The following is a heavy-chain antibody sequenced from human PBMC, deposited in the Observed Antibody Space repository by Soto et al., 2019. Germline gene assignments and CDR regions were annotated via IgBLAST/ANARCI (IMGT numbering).Heavy chain of an antibody. V-gene: IGHV1-8*01. D-gene: IGHD3-10*01. CDR2: MNPNSGNT. J-gene: IGHJ6*03. CDR3: ARGVRGVLKNYYYYYMDV. Sequence: ASVKVSCKASGYTFTSYDINWVRQATGQGLEWMGWMNPNSGNTGYAQKFQGRVTMTRNTSISTAYMELSSLRSEDTAVYYCARGVRGVLKNYYYYYMDVWGKGTTVTSP. CDR1: GYTFTSYD.